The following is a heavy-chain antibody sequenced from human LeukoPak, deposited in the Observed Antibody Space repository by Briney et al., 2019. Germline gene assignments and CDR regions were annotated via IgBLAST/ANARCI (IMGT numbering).Heavy chain of an antibody. CDR3: ARDNYYDSSGYRYFDY. Sequence: GGSLRLSCAASGFTFSSYAMHWVRQAPGKGLGWVAVISYDGSNKYYADSVKGRFTISRDNSKNTLYLQMNSLRAEDTAAYYCARDNYYDSSGYRYFDYWGQGTLVTVSS. V-gene: IGHV3-30-3*01. CDR2: ISYDGSNK. J-gene: IGHJ4*02. D-gene: IGHD3-22*01. CDR1: GFTFSSYA.